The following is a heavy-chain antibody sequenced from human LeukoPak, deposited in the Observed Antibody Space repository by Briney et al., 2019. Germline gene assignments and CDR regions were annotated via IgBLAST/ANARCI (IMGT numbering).Heavy chain of an antibody. D-gene: IGHD3-3*01. Sequence: SETLSLTCAVYGGSFSGYYWSWIRQPPGKGLEWIGEINHSGSTNYNPSPKSRVTISVDTSKNQFSLKLSSVTAADTAVYYCAGHVLRFLEWLLYPDYWGQGTLVTVSS. CDR2: INHSGST. J-gene: IGHJ4*02. V-gene: IGHV4-34*01. CDR1: GGSFSGYY. CDR3: AGHVLRFLEWLLYPDY.